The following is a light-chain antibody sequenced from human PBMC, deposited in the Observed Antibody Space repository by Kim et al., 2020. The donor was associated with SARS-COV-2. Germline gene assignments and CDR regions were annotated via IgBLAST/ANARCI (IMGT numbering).Light chain of an antibody. CDR1: SLRSYY. J-gene: IGLJ2*01. Sequence: SSELTQDPAVSVALGQTVRITCQGDSLRSYYATWYQQKPGQAPKVVIYGKDNRPSGIPDRFSGSSSGNTAYLTITGTQAGDEADYYCNSRDSNDNVVFCG. CDR2: GKD. CDR3: NSRDSNDNVV. V-gene: IGLV3-19*01.